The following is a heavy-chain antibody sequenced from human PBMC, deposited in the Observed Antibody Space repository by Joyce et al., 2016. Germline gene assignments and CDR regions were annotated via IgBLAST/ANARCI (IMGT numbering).Heavy chain of an antibody. CDR1: GFTFSSYS. Sequence: EVQLVESGGGLVQPGGSLRLSCAASGFTFSSYSMNWVRQAPGKGLEWVSYISSSNSTIYYADSVKGRFTISRDNAKNSLYLQMNSLRAEDTAVYYCAKADYGDKIDAFDIWGQGTMVTVSS. J-gene: IGHJ3*02. CDR3: AKADYGDKIDAFDI. V-gene: IGHV3-48*01. D-gene: IGHD4-17*01. CDR2: ISSSNSTI.